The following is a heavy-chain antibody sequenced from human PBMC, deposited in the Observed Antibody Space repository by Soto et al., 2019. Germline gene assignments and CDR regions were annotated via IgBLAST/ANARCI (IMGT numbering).Heavy chain of an antibody. CDR1: GGSLSGYY. CDR3: VRGGGWRWTPA. D-gene: IGHD3-3*01. J-gene: IGHJ4*02. CDR2: ITPGGSA. Sequence: QVQLQQRGAGLLKPSETLSLTCVVYGGSLSGYYWSWIRQLPGKGLEWMGEITPGGSAAYHPSLSRRAAISLDTSKNQISLELIAVTVADTDIYYCVRGGGWRWTPAWGQGTLVTVSS. V-gene: IGHV4-34*01.